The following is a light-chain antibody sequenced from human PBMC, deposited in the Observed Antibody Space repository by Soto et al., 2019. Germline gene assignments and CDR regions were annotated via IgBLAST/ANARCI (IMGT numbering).Light chain of an antibody. V-gene: IGKV1-5*03. J-gene: IGKJ5*01. CDR3: QQSYNTPIT. CDR2: KAS. Sequence: DIQMTQSPSTLSASVGDRVTITCRASQSISSWLAWYQQRPGKAPKLLIHKASNLESGVPSRFSGSGSGTGFTLTINSVQPEDFATYYCQQSYNTPITFGQGTRLEI. CDR1: QSISSW.